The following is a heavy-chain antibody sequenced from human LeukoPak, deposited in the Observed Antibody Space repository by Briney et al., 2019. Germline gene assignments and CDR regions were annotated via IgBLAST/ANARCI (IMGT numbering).Heavy chain of an antibody. V-gene: IGHV3-74*01. CDR3: ARATGYSYGPHYYYYYMDV. J-gene: IGHJ6*03. CDR1: GFTFSSYW. D-gene: IGHD5-18*01. Sequence: GGSLRLSCAASGFTFSSYWMHWVRQAPGKGLVWVSRINSDGSSTSYGDSVKGRFTISRDNAKNTLYLQMNSLRAEDTAVYYCARATGYSYGPHYYYYYMDVWGKGTTVTVSS. CDR2: INSDGSST.